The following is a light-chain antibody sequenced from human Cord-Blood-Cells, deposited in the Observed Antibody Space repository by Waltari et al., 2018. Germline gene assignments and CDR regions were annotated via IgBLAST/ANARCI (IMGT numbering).Light chain of an antibody. CDR1: QGIRND. CDR2: AAS. J-gene: IGKJ2*01. V-gene: IGKV1-6*01. CDR3: LQDYNYPYT. Sequence: AIQMTQSPSSLSASVGDRVTITCRASQGIRNDLGLYQQKPGKAPKLLIYAASSLQSGVPSRFSGSGSGTDFTLTISILQPEDFATYYCLQDYNYPYTFGQGTKLEIK.